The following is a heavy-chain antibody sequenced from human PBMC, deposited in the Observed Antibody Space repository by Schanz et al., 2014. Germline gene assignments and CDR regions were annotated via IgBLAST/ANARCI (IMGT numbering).Heavy chain of an antibody. V-gene: IGHV3-23*01. CDR2: ISGSGGST. CDR1: GFSFSDYY. J-gene: IGHJ3*02. CDR3: AKGRFGELSAFDI. Sequence: EVQLLESGGGLVQPGGSLRLSCAASGFSFSDYYMSWIRQAPGKGPEWVSAISGSGGSTYYADSVKGRFTISRDNSKNTLYLQMNSLRAEDTAVYYCAKGRFGELSAFDIWGQGTMVTVSS. D-gene: IGHD3-10*01.